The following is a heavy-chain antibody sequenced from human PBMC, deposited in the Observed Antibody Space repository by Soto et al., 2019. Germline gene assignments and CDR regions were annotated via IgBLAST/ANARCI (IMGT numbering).Heavy chain of an antibody. CDR1: GFTVSIYS. V-gene: IGHV3-21*01. CDR2: ISSSSSYI. CDR3: ARSPGRDGYKHFDY. D-gene: IGHD1-1*01. Sequence: PGGSLRLSCAASGFTVSIYSINWVRQAPGKGLEWVSSISSSSSYIYYADSVKGRFTISRDNAKNSLYLQMNSLRAEDTALYYCARSPGRDGYKHFDYWGQGIVVTAPQ. J-gene: IGHJ4*02.